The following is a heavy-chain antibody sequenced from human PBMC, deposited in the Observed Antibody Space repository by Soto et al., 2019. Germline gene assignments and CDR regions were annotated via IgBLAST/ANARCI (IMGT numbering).Heavy chain of an antibody. CDR3: AKDLYSSSWQPDY. CDR2: ISWNSGSI. Sequence: AGGSLRLSCAASGFTFDDYAMHWVRQAPGKGLEWVSGISWNSGSIGYADSVKGRFTISRDNAKNSLYLQMNSLRAEDTALYYCAKDLYSSSWQPDYWGQGTLVTVSS. D-gene: IGHD6-13*01. CDR1: GFTFDDYA. V-gene: IGHV3-9*01. J-gene: IGHJ4*02.